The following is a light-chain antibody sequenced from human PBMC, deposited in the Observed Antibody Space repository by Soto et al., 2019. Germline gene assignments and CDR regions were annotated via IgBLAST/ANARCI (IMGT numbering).Light chain of an antibody. Sequence: EIVLTQSPATLSSSPGERATLSCRASQTVNSRLAWYQHKPGQAPRLLIYHTSNRATGIPARFSGSGSGTDFTLNISSLQPEDFAVYYCQQDYNLPPYTFGQGTRLEIK. J-gene: IGKJ5*01. CDR3: QQDYNLPPYT. CDR2: HTS. CDR1: QTVNSR. V-gene: IGKV3D-7*01.